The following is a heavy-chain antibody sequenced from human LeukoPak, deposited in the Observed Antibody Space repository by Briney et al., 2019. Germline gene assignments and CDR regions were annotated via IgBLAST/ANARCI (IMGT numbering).Heavy chain of an antibody. CDR1: GGTFSSYA. CDR3: GRGTDYDSSGYYYGY. V-gene: IGHV1-69*05. CDR2: IIPIFGTA. J-gene: IGHJ4*02. Sequence: GSSVKVSCKASGGTFSSYAISWVRQAPGQGLEWMGGIIPIFGTANYAQKFQGRVTITTDESTSTAYMELSSLRSEDTAVYYCGRGTDYDSSGYYYGYWGQGTLVTVSS. D-gene: IGHD3-22*01.